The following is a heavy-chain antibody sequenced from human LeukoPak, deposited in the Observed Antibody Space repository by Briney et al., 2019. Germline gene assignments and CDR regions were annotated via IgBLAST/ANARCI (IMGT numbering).Heavy chain of an antibody. J-gene: IGHJ4*02. Sequence: GGSLRLSCAASGFTFSSYSMNWVRQAPGKGLEWISSISGSSSYIYYADSVKGRFTISRDNAKNSLYLQMSSLRAEDTAVYYCARDRELYCSGGSCSNFDYWGQGTLVTVSS. CDR1: GFTFSSYS. CDR2: ISGSSSYI. V-gene: IGHV3-21*01. CDR3: ARDRELYCSGGSCSNFDY. D-gene: IGHD2-15*01.